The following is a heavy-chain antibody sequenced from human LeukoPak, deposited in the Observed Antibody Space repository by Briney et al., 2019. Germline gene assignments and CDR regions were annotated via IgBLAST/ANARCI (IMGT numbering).Heavy chain of an antibody. J-gene: IGHJ4*02. Sequence: PGGSLRLSCAASGFTFSSYAMSWVRQAPGKGLEWVSAISGSGGSTYYADSVKGRFTISRDNSKNTLYLPMNSLRAEDTAVYYCAKDHDYRREYYFDYWGQGTLVTVSS. CDR2: ISGSGGST. D-gene: IGHD4-11*01. CDR3: AKDHDYRREYYFDY. V-gene: IGHV3-23*01. CDR1: GFTFSSYA.